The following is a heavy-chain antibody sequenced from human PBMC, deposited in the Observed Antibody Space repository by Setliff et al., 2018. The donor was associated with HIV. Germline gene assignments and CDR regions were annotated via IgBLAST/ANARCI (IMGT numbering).Heavy chain of an antibody. CDR1: XYSFSKYG. J-gene: IGHJ3*01. CDR2: ISGFNGNT. V-gene: IGHV1-18*01. D-gene: IGHD6-19*01. CDR3: GRVPYKSAWFSGGHNPFDV. Sequence: ASVKVSCKAXXYSFSKYGISWVRQAPGQGLEWMGWISGFNGNTKYGHNLQGRVTMTIDTSTSTVYMDLRSLTSDDTAVYYCGRVPYKSAWFSGGHNPFDVWGQGTMVTVSS.